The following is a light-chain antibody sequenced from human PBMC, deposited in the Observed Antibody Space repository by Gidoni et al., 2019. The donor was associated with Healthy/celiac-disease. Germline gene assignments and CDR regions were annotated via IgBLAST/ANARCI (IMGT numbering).Light chain of an antibody. CDR3: QQSYSTT. Sequence: IQMTQSPSSLSASVGDRVTITCRASQSISSYLNWYQQKPGKAPKLLIYAASSLQSGVPSRFSGSGSGTDCTLTISSLQPEDFATYYCQQSYSTTFGPGTKVDIK. J-gene: IGKJ3*01. CDR1: QSISSY. CDR2: AAS. V-gene: IGKV1-39*01.